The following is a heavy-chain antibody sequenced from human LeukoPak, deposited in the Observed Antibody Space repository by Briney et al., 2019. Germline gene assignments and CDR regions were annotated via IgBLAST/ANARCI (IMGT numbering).Heavy chain of an antibody. CDR3: AGGLVTAMAYNWFDP. CDR1: GGSISSSSYY. J-gene: IGHJ5*02. Sequence: NPSETLSLTCTVSGGSISSSSYYWGWIRQPPGKGLEWIGSIYYSGSTYYNPSLKSRVTISVDTSKNQFSLKLSSVTAADTAVYYCAGGLVTAMAYNWFDPWGQGTLVTVSS. D-gene: IGHD5-18*01. CDR2: IYYSGST. V-gene: IGHV4-39*07.